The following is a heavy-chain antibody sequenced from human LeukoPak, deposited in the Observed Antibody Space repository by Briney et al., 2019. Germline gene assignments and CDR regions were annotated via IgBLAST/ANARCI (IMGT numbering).Heavy chain of an antibody. D-gene: IGHD3-10*01. Sequence: SETLSLTCTVSGGSISSYDWSLIRQPAGKGLEWIGRIYISGNTYYNSSLKSRVTMSVDTSKYQLSLKLSSVSAADTAVYYCAREIYGSGSYYFDYWGQGTLVTVSS. CDR3: AREIYGSGSYYFDY. CDR1: GGSISSYD. CDR2: IYISGNT. V-gene: IGHV4-4*07. J-gene: IGHJ4*02.